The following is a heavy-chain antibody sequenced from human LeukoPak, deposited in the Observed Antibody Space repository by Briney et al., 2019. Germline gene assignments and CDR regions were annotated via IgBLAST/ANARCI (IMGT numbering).Heavy chain of an antibody. CDR1: GGSISSSSYY. D-gene: IGHD6-19*01. CDR3: ARPRGTTIAVSYFEY. V-gene: IGHV4-39*01. J-gene: IGHJ4*02. Sequence: PSETLSLTCTVSGGSISSSSYYWGWIRQPPGKGLEWIGTIYSSGSTYYNPSLKGRVTISLDTSKNQFSLKLSSVTAADTAVYYCARPRGTTIAVSYFEYWGQGTLVTVSS. CDR2: IYSSGST.